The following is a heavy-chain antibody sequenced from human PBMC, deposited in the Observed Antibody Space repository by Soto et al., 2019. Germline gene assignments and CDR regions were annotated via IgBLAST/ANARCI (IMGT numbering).Heavy chain of an antibody. CDR2: ISAYNGNT. D-gene: IGHD6-19*01. CDR3: ARDRAVAGNYFDY. Sequence: VPVSCKDSGYTFTSYGISWVRQAPGQGLEWMGWISAYNGNTNYAQKLQGRVTMTTDTSTSTAYMELRSLRSDDTAVYYCARDRAVAGNYFDYWGQGTLVTVSS. V-gene: IGHV1-18*04. CDR1: GYTFTSYG. J-gene: IGHJ4*02.